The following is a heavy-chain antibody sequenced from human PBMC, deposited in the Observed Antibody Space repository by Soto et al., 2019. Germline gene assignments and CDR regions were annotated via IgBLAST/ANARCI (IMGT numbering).Heavy chain of an antibody. CDR2: ISAYNGNT. Sequence: QVQLVQYGAEVKQPGASVKVSCKASGYTFPSYGISWVRQAPGQGLEWLGGISAYNGNTNYAQKLQGRVTKTPATSTSTAYIELSSLRSDDTAVYYYARDNGYESDYWGQGTLVTVSS. V-gene: IGHV1-18*01. J-gene: IGHJ4*02. D-gene: IGHD5-12*01. CDR1: GYTFPSYG. CDR3: ARDNGYESDY.